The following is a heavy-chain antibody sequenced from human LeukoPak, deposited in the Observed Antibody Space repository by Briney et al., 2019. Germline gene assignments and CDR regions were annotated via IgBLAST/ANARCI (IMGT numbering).Heavy chain of an antibody. J-gene: IGHJ5*02. D-gene: IGHD3-10*01. CDR1: GGSITSSY. CDR2: IYYSGDV. Sequence: SETLSLICTVSGGSITSSYWSWVRQTPGQGLEWIGHIYYSGDVNYNPSLKSRITISLDTSLSQFSLKLNSLTASDTAVYYCAKESYGSGSYGWLDPWGQGTLVTVSS. V-gene: IGHV4-59*01. CDR3: AKESYGSGSYGWLDP.